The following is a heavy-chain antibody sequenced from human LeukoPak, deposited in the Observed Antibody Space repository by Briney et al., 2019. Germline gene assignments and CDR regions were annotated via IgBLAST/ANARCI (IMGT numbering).Heavy chain of an antibody. CDR2: FDPEDGET. J-gene: IGHJ4*02. V-gene: IGHV1-24*01. D-gene: IGHD6-19*01. Sequence: ASVKVSCKVSGYTLTELSMHWVRQAPGKGLEWMGGFDPEDGETIYAQKFQGRVTMTEDTSTDTAYMELSSLRSEDTAVYYCAYSSGWYKPFDYWGQGTLVTVSS. CDR3: AYSSGWYKPFDY. CDR1: GYTLTELS.